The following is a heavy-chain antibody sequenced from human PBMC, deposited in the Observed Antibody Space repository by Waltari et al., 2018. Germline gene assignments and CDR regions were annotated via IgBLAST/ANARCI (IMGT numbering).Heavy chain of an antibody. Sequence: EVQLLESGGGLVQPGGSLRLSCPVSGITFSAYAMSWVRQAPGKGLEWVSGINDGGGSTYYADSVKGRFTISRDNSRKMLFLQMSGLRAEDTAIYYCAKETLRWFDYWGQGTLVAVSS. CDR2: INDGGGST. CDR3: AKETLRWFDY. CDR1: GITFSAYA. V-gene: IGHV3-23*01. J-gene: IGHJ4*02. D-gene: IGHD5-12*01.